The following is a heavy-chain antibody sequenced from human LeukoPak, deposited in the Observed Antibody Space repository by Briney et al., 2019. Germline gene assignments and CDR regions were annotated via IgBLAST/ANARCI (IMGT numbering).Heavy chain of an antibody. Sequence: SVKVSCKASGGTFSSYAISWVRQAPGQGLEWLGGIIPIFGTANYAQKFQGRVTITADKSTSTAYMELSSLRSEDTAVYYCARTCALSGGSCYSVYYYYGMDVWGKGTTVTVSS. V-gene: IGHV1-69*06. J-gene: IGHJ6*04. D-gene: IGHD2-15*01. CDR3: ARTCALSGGSCYSVYYYYGMDV. CDR2: IIPIFGTA. CDR1: GGTFSSYA.